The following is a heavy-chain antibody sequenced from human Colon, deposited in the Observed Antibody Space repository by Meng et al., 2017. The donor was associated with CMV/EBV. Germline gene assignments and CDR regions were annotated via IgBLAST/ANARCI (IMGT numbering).Heavy chain of an antibody. J-gene: IGHJ6*02. V-gene: IGHV3-7*01. CDR3: ARDRGTAMGEDGMDV. Sequence: GGSLRLSCEVSGLTFSSYWFSWVRQAPEKGLEWVANINPDESEKYYLDSVKGRFTIFRDNAKNSLYLQVNSLRVDDTAVYYCARDRGTAMGEDGMDVWGQGTTVTVSS. D-gene: IGHD5-18*01. CDR2: INPDESEK. CDR1: GLTFSSYW.